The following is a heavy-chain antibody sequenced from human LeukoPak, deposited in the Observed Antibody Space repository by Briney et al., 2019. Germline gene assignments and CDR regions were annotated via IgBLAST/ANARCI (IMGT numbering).Heavy chain of an antibody. V-gene: IGHV3-23*01. J-gene: IGHJ3*02. Sequence: GGSLRLSCAASGFTFSSYAMSWVRQAPGKGLEWVSAISGSGGSTYYADSVKGRFTISRDNSKNTLYLQMNSLRAEDTAVYYCAKDLIVVVVAAKSPAFDIWGQGTMVTVSS. D-gene: IGHD2-15*01. CDR1: GFTFSSYA. CDR2: ISGSGGST. CDR3: AKDLIVVVVAAKSPAFDI.